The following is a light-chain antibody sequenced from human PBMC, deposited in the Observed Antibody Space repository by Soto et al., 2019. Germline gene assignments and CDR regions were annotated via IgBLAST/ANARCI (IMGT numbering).Light chain of an antibody. CDR1: QSVSSF. J-gene: IGKJ4*01. CDR2: DAS. Sequence: ETVLTQSPATLSLSPGERATLSCRASQSVSSFLAWFQQKPGQAPRLLIHDASNRATGIPARFSGRGSGTDLPLTSSSLEPEDLAVYDRQQRSNWPQLTFGGGTKVEIK. CDR3: QQRSNWPQLT. V-gene: IGKV3-11*01.